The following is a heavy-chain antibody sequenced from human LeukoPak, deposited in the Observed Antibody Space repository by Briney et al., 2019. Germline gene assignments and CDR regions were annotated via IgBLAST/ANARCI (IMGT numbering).Heavy chain of an antibody. CDR1: GFTFSSYG. V-gene: IGHV3-15*01. CDR2: IKSKTDGGTT. D-gene: IGHD5-18*01. Sequence: GGSLRLSCAASGFTFSSYGMHWVRQAPGKGLEWVGRIKSKTDGGTTDYAAPVKGRFTISRDDSKNTLYLQMNSLKTEDTAVYYCTTDGTAMAGFDYWGQGTLVTVSS. J-gene: IGHJ4*02. CDR3: TTDGTAMAGFDY.